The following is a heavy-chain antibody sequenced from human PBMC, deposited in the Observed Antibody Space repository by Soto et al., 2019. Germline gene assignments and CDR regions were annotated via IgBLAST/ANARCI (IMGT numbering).Heavy chain of an antibody. D-gene: IGHD2-15*01. Sequence: ASVKVSCKASGYTFTGYYMHWVRQAPGQGLEWMGWINPNSGGTNYAQKFQGWVTMTRDTSISTAYMELSRLRSEDTAVYYCAFVTGPGRYYYGMDVWGQGTTVTVSS. CDR1: GYTFTGYY. CDR3: AFVTGPGRYYYGMDV. J-gene: IGHJ6*02. V-gene: IGHV1-2*04. CDR2: INPNSGGT.